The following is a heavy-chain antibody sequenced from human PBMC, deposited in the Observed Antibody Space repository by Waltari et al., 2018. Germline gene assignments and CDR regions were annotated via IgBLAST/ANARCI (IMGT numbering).Heavy chain of an antibody. V-gene: IGHV1-18*01. CDR2: ISAYNANT. Sequence: QVQLVQSGAEVKKPGASVKLSCTASVYTFNSLGISWVRQAPGQGLEWMGWISAYNANTNYAQKFQGRVTMTTDTSTRTAYMELRSLRSADTAVYYCARDYGSGYGLFDYWGQGTLVTVSS. J-gene: IGHJ4*02. CDR1: VYTFNSLG. D-gene: IGHD3-10*01. CDR3: ARDYGSGYGLFDY.